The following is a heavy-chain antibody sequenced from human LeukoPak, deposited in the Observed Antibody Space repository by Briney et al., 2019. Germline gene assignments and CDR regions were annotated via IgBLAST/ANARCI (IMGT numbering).Heavy chain of an antibody. D-gene: IGHD3-9*01. CDR1: GFTFRRHW. Sequence: GGSLRLSCAASGFTFRRHWMSWIRQAPGKGLEWVAKINQDGSVKYYVDSVKGRFTISRDNAENSLYLQMDSLRADDTAVYYCARDLNREDFDYWGQGTLVAVSS. CDR3: ARDLNREDFDY. J-gene: IGHJ4*02. CDR2: INQDGSVK. V-gene: IGHV3-7*01.